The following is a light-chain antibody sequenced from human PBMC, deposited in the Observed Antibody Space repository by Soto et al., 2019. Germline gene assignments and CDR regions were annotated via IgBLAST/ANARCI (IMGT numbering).Light chain of an antibody. CDR3: QQHNAWPLT. J-gene: IGKJ3*01. Sequence: IVLTQSPGTLSVSPGERVILSCRASQTLRNKLAWYQQKPGQAPRLLIYGGFNRATGIPARFSGSGSGTEFTLIINSLQSEDFAIYYCQQHNAWPLTFGPGTKLDLK. CDR2: GGF. V-gene: IGKV3-15*01. CDR1: QTLRNK.